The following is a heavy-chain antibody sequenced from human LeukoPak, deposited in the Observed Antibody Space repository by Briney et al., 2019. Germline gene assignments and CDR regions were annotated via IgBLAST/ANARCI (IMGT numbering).Heavy chain of an antibody. D-gene: IGHD5-24*01. Sequence: ASVKVSCKASGYTFIGYYMHWVRQAPGQGLEWMGWINPNSGGTNYAQKFQGTVSMTRDSSISTAYMDLSDLRSDATAVYSCARGRNIEMTTMSGGSDYWGQGTLVTVSS. CDR3: ARGRNIEMTTMSGGSDY. CDR2: INPNSGGT. V-gene: IGHV1-2*02. J-gene: IGHJ4*02. CDR1: GYTFIGYY.